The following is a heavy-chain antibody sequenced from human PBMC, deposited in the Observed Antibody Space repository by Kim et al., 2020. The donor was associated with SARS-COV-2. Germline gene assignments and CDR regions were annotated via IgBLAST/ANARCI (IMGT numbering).Heavy chain of an antibody. CDR1: GFTFSSYW. CDR2: IKQDGSEK. Sequence: GGSLRLSCVASGFTFSSYWMSWVRQAPGKGLEWVANIKQDGSEKYYVDSVKGRFTISRDNAKNSLYLQMNSLRAEDTAVYYCARDCSSTSCHDNDYWGQGTLVTVSS. CDR3: ARDCSSTSCHDNDY. D-gene: IGHD2-2*01. J-gene: IGHJ4*02. V-gene: IGHV3-7*03.